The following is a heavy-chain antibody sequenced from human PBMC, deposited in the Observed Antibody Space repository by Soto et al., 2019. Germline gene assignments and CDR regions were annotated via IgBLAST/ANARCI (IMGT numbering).Heavy chain of an antibody. CDR3: ARFLDYGDYFDY. J-gene: IGHJ4*02. Sequence: SETLSLTCTVSGGSISSYYWSWIRQPPGKGLGWIGYIYYSGSTNYNPSLKSRVTISVDTPKNQFSLKLSSVTAADTAVYYCARFLDYGDYFDYWGQGTLVTVSS. CDR2: IYYSGST. D-gene: IGHD4-17*01. V-gene: IGHV4-59*08. CDR1: GGSISSYY.